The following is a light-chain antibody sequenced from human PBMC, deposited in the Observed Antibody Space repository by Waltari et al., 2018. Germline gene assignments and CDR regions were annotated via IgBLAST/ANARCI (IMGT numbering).Light chain of an antibody. J-gene: IGKJ1*01. Sequence: DIQMTQSPSSLSASVGDRVTITCRASQSISSYLNWYQQKPGKAPKLLIYAASSLQSEVPSRFSGSGSGTDFTLTISSLQPEDFATYYCQQSYSTPPGTFGQGTKVEIK. CDR3: QQSYSTPPGT. CDR2: AAS. V-gene: IGKV1-39*01. CDR1: QSISSY.